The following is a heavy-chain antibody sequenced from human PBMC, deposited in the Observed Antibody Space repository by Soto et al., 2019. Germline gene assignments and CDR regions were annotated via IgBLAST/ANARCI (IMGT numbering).Heavy chain of an antibody. Sequence: GGSLRLSCAASGFTFSSYGMHWVRQAPGKGLEWVAVISYDGSNKYYADSVKGRFTISRDNSKNTLYLQMNSLRAEDTAVYYCATAQGEFNMVRGVPRPQFDYWGQGTLVTVSS. CDR3: ATAQGEFNMVRGVPRPQFDY. CDR1: GFTFSSYG. V-gene: IGHV3-30*03. CDR2: ISYDGSNK. D-gene: IGHD3-10*01. J-gene: IGHJ4*02.